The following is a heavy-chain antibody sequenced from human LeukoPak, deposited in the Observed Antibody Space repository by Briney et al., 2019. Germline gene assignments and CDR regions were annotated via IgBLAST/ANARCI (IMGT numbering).Heavy chain of an antibody. CDR1: GYTFTGYY. Sequence: PGASVKVSCKASGYTFTGYYMHWVRQAPGQGLEWMGWINPNSGGTNYEQKFQGRVTMTRDTSISTAYMELSRLRSDDTAVYYCAREVVPAAMRSDDHDAFDIWGQGTMVTVSS. V-gene: IGHV1-2*02. D-gene: IGHD2-2*01. CDR2: INPNSGGT. CDR3: AREVVPAAMRSDDHDAFDI. J-gene: IGHJ3*02.